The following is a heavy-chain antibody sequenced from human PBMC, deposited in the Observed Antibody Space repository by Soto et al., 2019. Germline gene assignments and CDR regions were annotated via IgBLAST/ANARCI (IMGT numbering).Heavy chain of an antibody. V-gene: IGHV1-18*01. CDR3: ARGRLYDTSGFYFLEYFQH. CDR1: GYTFTSYG. CDR2: ISAYNGNT. Sequence: QVQLVQSGAEVKKPGASVKVSCKASGYTFTSYGISWVRQAPGQGLEWMGWISAYNGNTNYLQKLQGRVTMTTDTSPSTAYMELRSLRSDDTAVYYCARGRLYDTSGFYFLEYFQHWGQGTLVTVSS. J-gene: IGHJ1*01. D-gene: IGHD3-22*01.